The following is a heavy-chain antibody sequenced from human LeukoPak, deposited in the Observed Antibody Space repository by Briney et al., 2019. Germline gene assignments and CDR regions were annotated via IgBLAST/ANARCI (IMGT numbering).Heavy chain of an antibody. V-gene: IGHV1-8*03. CDR3: ARVRPRDMVGDPYYFDY. D-gene: IGHD2-15*01. Sequence: ASVKVSCKASGYTFTSYDINWVRQATGQGLEWKGWMNPNSGNTGYAPKFQGRVTLTRNTSISTAYMELSSLRSEDTAVYYCARVRPRDMVGDPYYFDYWGQGTQVTVSS. CDR1: GYTFTSYD. CDR2: MNPNSGNT. J-gene: IGHJ4*02.